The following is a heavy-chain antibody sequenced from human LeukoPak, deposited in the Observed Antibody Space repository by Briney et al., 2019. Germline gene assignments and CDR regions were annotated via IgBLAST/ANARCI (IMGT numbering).Heavy chain of an antibody. CDR2: LNCDGSDT. V-gene: IGHV3-74*01. D-gene: IGHD3-22*01. CDR3: ARGWVPSDITLK. CDR1: GFTFRSYW. Sequence: SGGSLRLSCVASGFTFRSYWMHWVRQAPGKGLVWVSRLNCDGSDTNYADFVKGRFTISRDNARNTVYLQMNGLRGEDTAVYYCARGWVPSDITLKWGQGTMVTVSS. J-gene: IGHJ3*01.